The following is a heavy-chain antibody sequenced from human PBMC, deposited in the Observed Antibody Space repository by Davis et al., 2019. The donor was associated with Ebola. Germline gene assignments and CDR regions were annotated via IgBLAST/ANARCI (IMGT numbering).Heavy chain of an antibody. CDR3: TSGNNWNDDY. CDR2: IRSKANSYAT. J-gene: IGHJ4*02. D-gene: IGHD1-20*01. V-gene: IGHV3-73*01. CDR1: GFTFSGSA. Sequence: GGSLRLSCAASGFTFSGSAMHWVRQAPGKGLEWVGRIRSKANSYATAYAASVKGRFTISRDDSKNTAYLQMNSLKTEDTAVYYCTSGNNWNDDYWGQGTLVTVSS.